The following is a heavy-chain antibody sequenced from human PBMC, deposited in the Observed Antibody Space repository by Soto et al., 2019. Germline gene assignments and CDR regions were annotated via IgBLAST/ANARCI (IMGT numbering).Heavy chain of an antibody. V-gene: IGHV5-10-1*01. CDR2: IDPSDSYT. CDR3: ASLQAAAGDNDLTFDY. Sequence: EVQLVQSGAEVKKPGESLRISCKGSGYSFTSYWISWVRQMPGKGLEWMGRIDPSDSYTNYSPSFQGHVTISADKSSSTAYLQGSSLKASDTAMYYCASLQAAAGDNDLTFDYWGQGTLVTVSS. D-gene: IGHD6-13*01. J-gene: IGHJ4*02. CDR1: GYSFTSYW.